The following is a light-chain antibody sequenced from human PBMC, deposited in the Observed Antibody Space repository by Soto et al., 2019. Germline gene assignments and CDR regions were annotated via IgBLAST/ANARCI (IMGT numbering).Light chain of an antibody. J-gene: IGKJ3*01. Sequence: EIVLTQSPATLSLSPGERATLSCRASQSVSSYLAWYQQKPGQAPRLLIYDASNRATSIPARFSGSGSGTDFTLTISSLEPEDFAVYYCQQRQGFGPGTKVDIK. V-gene: IGKV3-11*01. CDR1: QSVSSY. CDR2: DAS. CDR3: QQRQG.